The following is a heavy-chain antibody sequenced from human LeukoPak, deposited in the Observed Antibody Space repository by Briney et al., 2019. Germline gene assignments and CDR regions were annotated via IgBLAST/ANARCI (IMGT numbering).Heavy chain of an antibody. D-gene: IGHD3-3*01. Sequence: GGSLRLSCAASGFTFTNAWMSWVRQAPGKGLEWVGRIKSKTDGGTTDYTAPVKGRFTISRDDSQSTLYLQMNSLKTEDTAVYYCAKASLLEWLWGMAYYFDYWGQGTLVTVSS. J-gene: IGHJ4*02. CDR1: GFTFTNAW. CDR3: AKASLLEWLWGMAYYFDY. V-gene: IGHV3-15*01. CDR2: IKSKTDGGTT.